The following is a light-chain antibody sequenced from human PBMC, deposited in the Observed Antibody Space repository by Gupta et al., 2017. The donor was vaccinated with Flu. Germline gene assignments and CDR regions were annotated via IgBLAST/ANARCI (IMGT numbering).Light chain of an antibody. CDR2: GAS. Sequence: GQRATLSCRASQSIRSNSLAWYRQQPGQAPRLLIYGASSRATGIPYRFSGSGSGTDFTLTISRLEPEDFAVYYCQVYDSSLAFGGGTKVEIK. V-gene: IGKV3-20*01. J-gene: IGKJ4*01. CDR1: QSIRSNS. CDR3: QVYDSSLA.